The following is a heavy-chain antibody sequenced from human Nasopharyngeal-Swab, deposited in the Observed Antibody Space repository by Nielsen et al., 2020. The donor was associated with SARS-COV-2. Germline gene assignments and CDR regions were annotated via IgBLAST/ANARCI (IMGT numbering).Heavy chain of an antibody. J-gene: IGHJ6*03. D-gene: IGHD7-27*01. V-gene: IGHV3-33*01. Sequence: GESLEIHRDAPGFTFSRYGMHRVREAPGKGEEGVAVIWYDGSNKYYADSVKGRFTISRDNSKNTLYLQMNSLRAEDTAVYYCARDFNWGYYCYYFMDVWGKGTTVTVSS. CDR3: ARDFNWGYYCYYFMDV. CDR2: IWYDGSNK. CDR1: GFTFSRYG.